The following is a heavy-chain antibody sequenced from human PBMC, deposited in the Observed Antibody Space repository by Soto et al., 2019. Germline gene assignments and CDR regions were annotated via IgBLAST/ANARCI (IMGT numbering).Heavy chain of an antibody. CDR1: GFTFSSYA. J-gene: IGHJ4*02. V-gene: IGHV3-23*01. CDR2: ISGSGGST. D-gene: IGHD4-17*01. Sequence: EVQLLESGGGLVQPGGSLRLSCAASGFTFSSYAMSWVRQAPGKGLEWVSAISGSGGSTYYADSVKGRFTISRDNSKNTLYLQMNSLRAEDTAVYYCAKDLRPNLGPTRWNSHVTTSDYFDYWGQGTLVTVSS. CDR3: AKDLRPNLGPTRWNSHVTTSDYFDY.